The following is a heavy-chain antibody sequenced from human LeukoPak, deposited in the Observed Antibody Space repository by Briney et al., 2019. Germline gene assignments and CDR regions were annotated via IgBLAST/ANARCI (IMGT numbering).Heavy chain of an antibody. CDR3: SVAGLESGMDV. J-gene: IGHJ6*02. Sequence: ASVKVSCKVSGYTLTELSMHWVRQAPGKGLEWMGGFDPEDGETIYAQKFQGRVTMTEDTSTDTAYMELSSLRSEDTAVCYCSVAGLESGMDVWGQGTTVTVSS. CDR2: FDPEDGET. CDR1: GYTLTELS. V-gene: IGHV1-24*01. D-gene: IGHD6-19*01.